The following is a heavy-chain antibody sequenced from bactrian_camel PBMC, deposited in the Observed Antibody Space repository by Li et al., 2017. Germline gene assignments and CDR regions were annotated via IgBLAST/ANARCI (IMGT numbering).Heavy chain of an antibody. D-gene: IGHD3*01. V-gene: IGHV3-2*01. CDR3: ATPNPRDDWHRFPSRPNPSCTNYEQNY. Sequence: VQLVESGGGLVQPGGSLRLSCAASGFTSRNYYINWLRQTPRTSLEWVSSIYSDGTKPLYVDFVEGRFTISRESAKNTVYLEMTSLKLEDTARYYCATPNPRDDWHRFPSRPNPSCTNYEQNYWGPGTQVTVS. J-gene: IGHJ4*01. CDR2: IYSDGTKP. CDR1: GFTSRNYY.